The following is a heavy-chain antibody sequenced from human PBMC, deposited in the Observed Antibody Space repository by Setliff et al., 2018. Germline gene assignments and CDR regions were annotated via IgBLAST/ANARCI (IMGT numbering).Heavy chain of an antibody. V-gene: IGHV3-48*03. Sequence: GSLGLSCAASGFTVSSYEMNWVRQAPGNGLEWVSYICSSSSTIYYADSVKGRFTISRDNAKNSLYLQMNSLRAEDKAVYYCARGPTIFGAIYYMDVWGKGTTVTVSS. CDR3: ARGPTIFGAIYYMDV. J-gene: IGHJ6*03. CDR2: ICSSSSTI. D-gene: IGHD3-3*01. CDR1: GFTVSSYE.